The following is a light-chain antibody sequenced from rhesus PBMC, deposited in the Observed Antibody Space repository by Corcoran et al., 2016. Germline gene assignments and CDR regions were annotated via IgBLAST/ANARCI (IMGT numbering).Light chain of an antibody. CDR1: QSISSW. Sequence: DIQMTQSPSSLSASVGDTVTISCRASQSISSWLAWYQQKPGKAPKLLIYKASSLQSGVPSRFTGSGSGTVFTLTISYLQSEDFATYYCQQYTRSPYSFGQGTKVEIK. CDR2: KAS. CDR3: QQYTRSPYS. J-gene: IGKJ2*01. V-gene: IGKV1-22*01.